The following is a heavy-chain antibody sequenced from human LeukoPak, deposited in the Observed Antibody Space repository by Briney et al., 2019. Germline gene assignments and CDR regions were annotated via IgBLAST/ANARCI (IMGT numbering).Heavy chain of an antibody. CDR3: AAGDWTTWNFDY. D-gene: IGHD3/OR15-3a*01. J-gene: IGHJ4*02. V-gene: IGHV4-59*11. CDR2: IYYSGST. CDR1: GGSISSHY. Sequence: SETLSLTCTVPGGSISSHYWSWLRQPPGKGLEWIGYIYYSGSTNYNPSLKSRVTISVDTSKNQFSLKLSSVTAADTAVYYCAAGDWTTWNFDYWGQGALVTVSS.